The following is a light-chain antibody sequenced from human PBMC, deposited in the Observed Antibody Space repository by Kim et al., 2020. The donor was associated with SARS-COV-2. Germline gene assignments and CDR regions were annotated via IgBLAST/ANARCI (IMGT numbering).Light chain of an antibody. CDR3: SSYTTSSTVV. CDR2: DVN. Sequence: QSALTQPASVSGSPGQSITISCTGTSSDVGNYNYVSWYHQHPGKAPKLMIYDVNSRPSGVSNRFSGSKSGNTASLTISGLQAEDEGDYYCSSYTTSSTVVFGGGTKVTVL. V-gene: IGLV2-14*03. CDR1: SSDVGNYNY. J-gene: IGLJ2*01.